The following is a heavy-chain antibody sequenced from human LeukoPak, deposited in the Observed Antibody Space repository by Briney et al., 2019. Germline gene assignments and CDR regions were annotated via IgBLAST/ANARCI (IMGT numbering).Heavy chain of an antibody. CDR3: ARGRPEANWFDS. CDR1: GGSITSISYY. J-gene: IGHJ5*01. Sequence: SQTLSLTCDVSGGSITSISYYWSWIRQPPGKGLEWVAYIYESGRTSYNPSLQSRLTLSVDPSKNQFSLTLTSVTAADTALYFCARGRPEANWFDSWGPGTQVTVYS. V-gene: IGHV4-31*11. CDR2: IYESGRT.